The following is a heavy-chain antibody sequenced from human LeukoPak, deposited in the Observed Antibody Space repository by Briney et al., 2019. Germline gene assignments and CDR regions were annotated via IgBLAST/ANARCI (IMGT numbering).Heavy chain of an antibody. CDR1: GYTFTSYG. J-gene: IGHJ4*02. CDR3: ARVAIGVVVAATSGSIDY. V-gene: IGHV1-18*04. Sequence: ASVKVSCKASGYTFTSYGISWVRQAPGQGLEWKGWISAYNGNTNYAQKLQGRVTMTTDTSTSTAYMELRSLRSDDTAVYYCARVAIGVVVAATSGSIDYWGQGTLVTVSS. D-gene: IGHD2-15*01. CDR2: ISAYNGNT.